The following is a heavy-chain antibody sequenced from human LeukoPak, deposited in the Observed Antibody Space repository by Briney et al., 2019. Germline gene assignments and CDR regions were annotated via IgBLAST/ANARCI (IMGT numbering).Heavy chain of an antibody. Sequence: GRSLRLSCAASGFTFSSYAMHWVRQAPGKGLEWVAVISYDGSNKYYPDSVKGRFTISRDNSKNTLYLQMNSLRAEDTAVYYCAREDAPPLAAAGALDYWGQGTLVTVSS. V-gene: IGHV3-30-3*01. CDR3: AREDAPPLAAAGALDY. CDR1: GFTFSSYA. CDR2: ISYDGSNK. D-gene: IGHD6-13*01. J-gene: IGHJ4*02.